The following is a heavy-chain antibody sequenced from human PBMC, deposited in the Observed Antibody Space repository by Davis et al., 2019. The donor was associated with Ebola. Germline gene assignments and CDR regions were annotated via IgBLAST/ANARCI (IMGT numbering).Heavy chain of an antibody. V-gene: IGHV3-48*03. CDR1: GFTFSSYE. D-gene: IGHD1-26*01. CDR3: AKTHQWGLGYYYYGMDV. CDR2: ISSSGSTI. J-gene: IGHJ6*02. Sequence: GESLKISCAASGFTFSSYEMNWVRQAPGKGLEWVSYISSSGSTIYYADSVKGRFTISRDNAKNSLYLQMNSLRAEDAALYHCAKTHQWGLGYYYYGMDVWGQGTTVTVSS.